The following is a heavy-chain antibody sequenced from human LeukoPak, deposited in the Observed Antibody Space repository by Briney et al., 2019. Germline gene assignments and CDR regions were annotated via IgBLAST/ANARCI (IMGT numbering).Heavy chain of an antibody. Sequence: GGSLRLSCAASGFTVSSNYMSWVRQAPGKGLEWVSVIYSGGSTYYADSVKGRFTISRDNSKNTLYLQMNSLRAEDTAVYYCARDSTDRGYSYDYWGQGTLVTVSS. J-gene: IGHJ4*02. D-gene: IGHD5-18*01. V-gene: IGHV3-66*01. CDR1: GFTVSSNY. CDR3: ARDSTDRGYSYDY. CDR2: IYSGGST.